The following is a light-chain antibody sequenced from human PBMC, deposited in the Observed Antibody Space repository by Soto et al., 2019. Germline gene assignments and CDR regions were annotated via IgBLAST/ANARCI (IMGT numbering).Light chain of an antibody. CDR2: KAS. J-gene: IGKJ2*01. CDR1: QSISSW. V-gene: IGKV1-5*03. Sequence: DIQMTQSPSTLSASVGDRVTITCRASQSISSWLAWYRQKPGKAPKLLIYKASSLESGVPSRFSVSGSGTEFTLTISSLQPDDFATYFCQQYNSYPYTFGQGTK. CDR3: QQYNSYPYT.